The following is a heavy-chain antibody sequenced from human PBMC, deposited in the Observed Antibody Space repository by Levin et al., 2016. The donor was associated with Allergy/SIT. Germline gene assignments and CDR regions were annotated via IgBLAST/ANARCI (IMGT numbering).Heavy chain of an antibody. Sequence: SETLSLTCTVSGGSISSYFWSWIRQPPGKGLEWIGYIYYSGSTNYNPSLKSRVTISVDTSKNQFSLRLNSVTAADAGIYHCVRQFDGSGYYWYWGPGIQVTVSS. CDR3: VRQFDGSGYYWY. D-gene: IGHD3-22*01. V-gene: IGHV4-59*01. CDR1: GGSISSYF. CDR2: IYYSGST. J-gene: IGHJ4*02.